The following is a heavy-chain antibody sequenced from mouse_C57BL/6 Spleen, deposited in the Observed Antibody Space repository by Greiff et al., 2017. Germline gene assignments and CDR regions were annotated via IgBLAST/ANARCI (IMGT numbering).Heavy chain of an antibody. CDR1: GFNFKDDY. J-gene: IGHJ1*03. CDR3: TIYYYGRSCDDGYFDV. CDR2: IDPENGDT. D-gene: IGHD1-1*01. V-gene: IGHV14-4*01. Sequence: VQLQQSGAELVRPGASVKLSCTASGFNFKDDYMHWVKQRPEQGLEWIGWIDPENGDTEYASKFQGKATITADTSSNTAYLQLSSLTSADTAVYYCTIYYYGRSCDDGYFDVWGKGTTVTVSS.